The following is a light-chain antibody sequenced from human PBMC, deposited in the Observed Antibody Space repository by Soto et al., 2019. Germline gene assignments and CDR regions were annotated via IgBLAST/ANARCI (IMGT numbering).Light chain of an antibody. CDR3: AAWDDSLHVV. V-gene: IGLV1-44*01. Sequence: QSVLTQPPSASGTPGQRVTISWSGSSSNIGSNTVNWYQQLPGTAPKLLIYSNNQRPSGVPDRFSGSKSGTSASLAISGLQSEDEADYYCAAWDDSLHVVFGGGTKLTVL. J-gene: IGLJ2*01. CDR1: SSNIGSNT. CDR2: SNN.